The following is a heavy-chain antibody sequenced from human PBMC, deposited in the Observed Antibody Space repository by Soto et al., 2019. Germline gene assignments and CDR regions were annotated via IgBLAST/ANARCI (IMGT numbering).Heavy chain of an antibody. V-gene: IGHV3-30-3*01. J-gene: IGHJ6*02. CDR2: MSYDGSNT. CDR3: VRGTPTPGLDI. Sequence: PGGSLRLSCAASGFTFSTYAMHWVRQAPGKGLEWVAVMSYDGSNTYYSDSVKGRFIISRDNSKNTLYLNMDSLRVEDTATYYCVRGTPTPGLDIWGRGTTVTVSS. D-gene: IGHD1-1*01. CDR1: GFTFSTYA.